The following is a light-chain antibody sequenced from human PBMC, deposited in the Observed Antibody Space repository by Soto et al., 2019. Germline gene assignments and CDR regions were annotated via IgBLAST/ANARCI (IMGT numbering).Light chain of an antibody. CDR2: DVS. V-gene: IGLV2-18*02. CDR3: SSFTSSSTLV. J-gene: IGLJ2*01. CDR1: SSDVGSYNR. Sequence: QSVLTQPPSVSGSPGQSVTISCTGTSSDVGSYNRVSWYQQPPGTAPKVMIYDVSNRPSGVPDRFSGSKSGNTASLTISGLQADDEADYYCSSFTSSSTLVFGGGTQLTVL.